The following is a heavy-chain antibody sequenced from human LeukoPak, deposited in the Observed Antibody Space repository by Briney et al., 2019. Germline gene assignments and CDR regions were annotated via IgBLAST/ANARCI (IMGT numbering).Heavy chain of an antibody. D-gene: IGHD2-21*02. V-gene: IGHV3-48*02. Sequence: GGSLRLSCAASGFTFNSYSMNWVRHAPGKGLEWVSYISSSGSTIYYADSVKGRSTISRDNAKNSLYLQMNSLRDADTAVYYCARDSGSVVVTARGESDAFDIWGQGTMVTVSS. CDR2: ISSSGSTI. CDR1: GFTFNSYS. CDR3: ARDSGSVVVTARGESDAFDI. J-gene: IGHJ3*02.